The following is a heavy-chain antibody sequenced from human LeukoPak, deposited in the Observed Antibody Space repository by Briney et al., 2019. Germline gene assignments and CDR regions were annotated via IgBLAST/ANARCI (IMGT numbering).Heavy chain of an antibody. CDR2: IKSKAAGGTI. J-gene: IGHJ4*02. CDR3: VARGI. V-gene: IGHV3-15*01. D-gene: IGHD5-12*01. CDR1: GFTFSEAL. Sequence: GGSLRLSCAASGFTFSEALMTWVRQAPGKGLEWVGHIKSKAAGGTIAYAAPVKGRFTISRDDSEQTLYLQLNSLKTEDTAVYYCVARGIWGQGTLVTVPS.